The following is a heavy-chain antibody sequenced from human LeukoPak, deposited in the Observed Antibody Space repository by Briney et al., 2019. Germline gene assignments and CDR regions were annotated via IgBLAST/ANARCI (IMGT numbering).Heavy chain of an antibody. V-gene: IGHV3-66*02. CDR2: VHSGGST. CDR3: SRSWGERLNFYY. J-gene: IGHJ4*02. D-gene: IGHD1-1*01. Sequence: GGSLRLSCAASGFIVSNNYMNWVRQAPGKGLEWVSVVHSGGSTYYADFVKGRFTISRDSSKNNVNLQMKDLRAEDTAVYFCSRSWGERLNFYYWGQGILVTVSS. CDR1: GFIVSNNY.